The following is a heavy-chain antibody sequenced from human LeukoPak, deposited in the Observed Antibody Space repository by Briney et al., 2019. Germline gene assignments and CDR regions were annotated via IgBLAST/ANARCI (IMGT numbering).Heavy chain of an antibody. J-gene: IGHJ4*02. V-gene: IGHV3-7*01. Sequence: GGSLRLSCAASGYPLNTFWMTWGRQTPGKGPEWVANINEDGSKKNYVDSVKGRFTISRDTGKNSVYLEMNSLRADDTALYFCVQGGHFDFWGQGAPVTVSS. D-gene: IGHD3-16*01. CDR3: VQGGHFDF. CDR1: GYPLNTFW. CDR2: INEDGSKK.